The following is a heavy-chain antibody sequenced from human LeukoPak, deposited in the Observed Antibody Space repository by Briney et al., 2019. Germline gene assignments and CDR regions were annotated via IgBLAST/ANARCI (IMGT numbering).Heavy chain of an antibody. CDR1: GDSISSNYW. CDR3: ARNSGWYGVS. Sequence: SGTLSLTCTVSGDSISSNYWWTWVRQPPGKGLEWIGEIFHTGSTNYNPSLKSRVTISVDKSTNLFSLNLTSVTAADTAVYYCARNSGWYGVSWGQGTLVTVSS. J-gene: IGHJ4*02. V-gene: IGHV4-4*02. CDR2: IFHTGST. D-gene: IGHD6-19*01.